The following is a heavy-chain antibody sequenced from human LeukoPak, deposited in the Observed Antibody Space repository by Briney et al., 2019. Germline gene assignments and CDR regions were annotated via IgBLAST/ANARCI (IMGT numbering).Heavy chain of an antibody. CDR2: IYYSGTT. V-gene: IGHV4-39*01. CDR3: ARGRTFDP. J-gene: IGHJ5*02. D-gene: IGHD2-15*01. Sequence: SETLSLTCTVSGGSISSSSFFWGWIRQPPGKGLEWIGTIYYSGTTYYNPSLTSRVTISVDTSKNQFSLRLSSVTAADTAVYYCARGRTFDPWGQGTLVTVSS. CDR1: GGSISSSSFF.